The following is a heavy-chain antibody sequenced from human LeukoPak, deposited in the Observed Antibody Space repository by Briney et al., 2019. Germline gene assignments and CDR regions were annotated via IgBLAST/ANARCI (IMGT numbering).Heavy chain of an antibody. CDR2: TNSDGSTT. V-gene: IGHV3-74*01. CDR1: GFSFSTYW. CDR3: ARDPYCSSTSCYPS. J-gene: IGHJ5*02. D-gene: IGHD2-2*01. Sequence: GGSLRLSCAASGFSFSTYWMHWVRQAPGKGLVWVSRTNSDGSTTNYADSVKGRFTISRDNDKNTLYLQMNSLRAEDTAVYYCARDPYCSSTSCYPSWGQGALVTVSS.